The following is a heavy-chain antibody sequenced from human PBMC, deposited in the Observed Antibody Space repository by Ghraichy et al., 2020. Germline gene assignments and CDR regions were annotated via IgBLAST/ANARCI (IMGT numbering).Heavy chain of an antibody. CDR3: ARVVSVTTKDHYFDY. CDR2: IYYSGST. J-gene: IGHJ4*02. CDR1: GGSISSYY. Sequence: ETLSLTCTVSGGSISSYYWSWIRQPPGKGLEWIGYIYYSGSTNYNPSLKSRVTISVDTSKNQFSLKLSSVTAADTAVYYCARVVSVTTKDHYFDYWGQGTLVTVSS. D-gene: IGHD4-17*01. V-gene: IGHV4-59*01.